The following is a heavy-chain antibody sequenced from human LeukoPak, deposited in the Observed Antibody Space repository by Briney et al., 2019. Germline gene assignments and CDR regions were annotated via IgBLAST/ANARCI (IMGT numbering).Heavy chain of an antibody. CDR2: INPSGGT. CDR1: GGSFSGYH. CDR3: ARRPDGFDI. J-gene: IGHJ3*02. V-gene: IGHV4-34*01. Sequence: SETLSLTCAVYGGSFSGYHWSYIRQPPGKGLEWIGEINPSGGTEYNPSLESRVTISLDTSKNEFSLKLTSVTAADTAVYYCARRPDGFDIWGQGTMVTVSS.